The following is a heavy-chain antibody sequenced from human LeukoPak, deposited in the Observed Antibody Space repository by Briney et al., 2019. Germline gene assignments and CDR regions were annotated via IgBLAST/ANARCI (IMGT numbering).Heavy chain of an antibody. CDR2: ISSSSSTI. J-gene: IGHJ4*02. CDR3: ARDKVDYSNHRGYFDY. V-gene: IGHV3-48*01. Sequence: PGGSLRLSCAASGFTFSSYSMNWVRQAPGKGLEWVSYISSSSSTIYYADSVKGRFTISRDNAKNSLYLQMNSLRAEDTAVYYCARDKVDYSNHRGYFDYWGQGTLVTVSS. D-gene: IGHD4-11*01. CDR1: GFTFSSYS.